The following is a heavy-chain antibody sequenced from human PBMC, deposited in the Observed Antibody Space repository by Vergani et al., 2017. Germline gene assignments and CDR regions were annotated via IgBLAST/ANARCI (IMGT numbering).Heavy chain of an antibody. J-gene: IGHJ6*02. CDR3: ARHLAYXGGDCYPYYCGMDV. V-gene: IGHV4-39*01. CDR1: GGPISSSSYY. D-gene: IGHD2-21*02. CDR2: IYYSGST. Sequence: QLQLQESGPGLVKPSETLALTCTVPGGPISSSSYYWGWIRQPPGKGLEWIGCIYYSGSTYYNPSLTSRVTISVDTSKNQFSLKLSSVTAADTAVYYCARHLAYXGGDCYPYYCGMDVWGQGTTVTVSS.